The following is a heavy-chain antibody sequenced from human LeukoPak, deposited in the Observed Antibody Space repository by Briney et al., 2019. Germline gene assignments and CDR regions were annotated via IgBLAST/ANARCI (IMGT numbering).Heavy chain of an antibody. CDR2: INPNSGGT. CDR1: GYTFTGYY. D-gene: IGHD2-2*01. J-gene: IGHJ5*02. CDR3: ARELGYCSSTSCYDWFDP. Sequence: ASVEVSCKASGYTFTGYYMHWVRQAPGQGLEWMGWINPNSGGTNYAQKFQGRVTMTRDTSISTAYMELSRLRSDDTAVYYCARELGYCSSTSCYDWFDPWGQGTLVTVSS. V-gene: IGHV1-2*02.